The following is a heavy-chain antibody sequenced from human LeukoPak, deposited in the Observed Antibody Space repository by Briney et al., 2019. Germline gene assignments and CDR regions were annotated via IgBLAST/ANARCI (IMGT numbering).Heavy chain of an antibody. CDR1: GFTFTSFW. CDR2: INEDGSEE. Sequence: GGSLRLSFAASGFTFTSFWMSWVRQAPGTGLQWLANINEDGSEEYYVDSVEGRFTISRDNAKNSVNLQMNSLRVDDTAVYYCARVGWHGGSVYWGPGTLVTVSS. J-gene: IGHJ4*02. CDR3: ARVGWHGGSVY. D-gene: IGHD3-10*01. V-gene: IGHV3-7*05.